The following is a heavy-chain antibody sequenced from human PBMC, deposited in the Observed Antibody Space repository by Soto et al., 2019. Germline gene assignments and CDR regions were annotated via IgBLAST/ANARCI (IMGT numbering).Heavy chain of an antibody. CDR3: ARVPDR. D-gene: IGHD2-2*01. CDR1: GGSISRGCYS. Sequence: KPSETLSLTCAVSGGSISRGCYSWSWIRQPPGKGLEWIGYIYHSGSTYYNPSLKSRVTISVDRSKNQFSLKLSSVTAADTAVYYCARVPDRWGQGTLVTVSS. CDR2: IYHSGST. V-gene: IGHV4-30-2*01. J-gene: IGHJ5*02.